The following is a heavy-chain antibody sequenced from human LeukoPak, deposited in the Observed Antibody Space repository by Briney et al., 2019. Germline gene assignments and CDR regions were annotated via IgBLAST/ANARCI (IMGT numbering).Heavy chain of an antibody. D-gene: IGHD6-19*01. CDR3: ARALSSGWPPASYYYYGMDV. CDR2: ISYDGSNK. CDR1: GFTFSSYA. Sequence: GGSLRLSCAASGFTFSSYAMHWVRQAPGKGLEWVAVISYDGSNKYYADSVKGRFTISRDNSKNTLYLQMNSLRAEDTAVYYCARALSSGWPPASYYYYGMDVWGQGTTVTVSS. V-gene: IGHV3-30-3*01. J-gene: IGHJ6*02.